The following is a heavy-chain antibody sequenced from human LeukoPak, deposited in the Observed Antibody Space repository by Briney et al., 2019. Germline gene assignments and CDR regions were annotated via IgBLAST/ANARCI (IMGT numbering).Heavy chain of an antibody. CDR2: ISSSSTYI. J-gene: IGHJ1*01. V-gene: IGHV3-21*01. Sequence: GGSLRLSCAASGFTFSNYNMSWVRQAPGKGLEWLSSISSSSTYIYYADSVKGRFTISRDNAKNSLYLQMNSLRAEDTAVYYCASDPPGYGDYDEVGYFQHWGQGTLVTVSS. D-gene: IGHD4-17*01. CDR1: GFTFSNYN. CDR3: ASDPPGYGDYDEVGYFQH.